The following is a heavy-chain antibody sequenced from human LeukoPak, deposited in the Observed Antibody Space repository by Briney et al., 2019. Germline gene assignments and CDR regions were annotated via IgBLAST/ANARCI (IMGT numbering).Heavy chain of an antibody. CDR1: GGTFSSYA. CDR2: IIPILGIA. V-gene: IGHV1-69*04. CDR3: ARDGYDDAFDI. D-gene: IGHD6-13*01. J-gene: IGHJ3*02. Sequence: SVKVSCKASGGTFSSYAISWVRQAPGQGLEWMGRIIPILGIANYAQKFQGRVTITADKSTSTAYMELSSLRSEDTAMYYCARDGYDDAFDIWGQGTMVTVSS.